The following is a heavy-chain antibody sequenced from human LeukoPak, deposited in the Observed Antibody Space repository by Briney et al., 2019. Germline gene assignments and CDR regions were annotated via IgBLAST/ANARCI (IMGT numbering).Heavy chain of an antibody. CDR3: VKDLRSDFMGVLSRYLSY. J-gene: IGHJ4*02. V-gene: IGHV3-74*01. CDR1: GFTFSSYW. CDR2: INSDGSST. D-gene: IGHD2/OR15-2a*01. Sequence: GGSLRLSCAASGFTFSSYWMHWVRQAPGKGLVWVSRINSDGSSTSYADSVKGRFTISRDNSKSTLYLQMSSLRAEDTAVYLCVKDLRSDFMGVLSRYLSYWGQGTLVTVSS.